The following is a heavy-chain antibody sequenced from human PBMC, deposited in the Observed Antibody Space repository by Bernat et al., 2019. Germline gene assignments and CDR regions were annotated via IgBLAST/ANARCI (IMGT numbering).Heavy chain of an antibody. V-gene: IGHV3-11*05. D-gene: IGHD2-15*01. CDR2: ISSSSSYT. J-gene: IGHJ4*02. CDR1: GFTFSDYY. CDR3: ARARGYCSGGSCYYDFDH. Sequence: QVQLVESGGGLVKPGGSLRLSCAASGFTFSDYYMSWIRQAPGKGLEWVSYISSSSSYTNYADSVKDRFTISRDNAKNSLYLQMNSLRAEDTAVYYCARARGYCSGGSCYYDFDHWGQGTLVTVSS.